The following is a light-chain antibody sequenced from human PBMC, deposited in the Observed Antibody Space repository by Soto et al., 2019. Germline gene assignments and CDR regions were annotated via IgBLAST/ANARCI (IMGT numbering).Light chain of an antibody. CDR1: QSVNGW. V-gene: IGKV1-5*01. J-gene: IGKJ1*01. CDR2: AAS. Sequence: DIQMTQSPSTRSASVGDRVTITCRASQSVNGWLAWYQQKPGKAPKLLIYAASNLESGVPSRFSGSGSGTEFTLTISSLQPDDSATYYCQRYNSNPWTFGQGTKVEVK. CDR3: QRYNSNPWT.